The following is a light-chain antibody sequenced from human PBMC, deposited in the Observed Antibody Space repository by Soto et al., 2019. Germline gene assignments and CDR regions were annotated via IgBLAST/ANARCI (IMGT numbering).Light chain of an antibody. J-gene: IGLJ1*01. V-gene: IGLV2-23*01. CDR2: EDS. Sequence: QSALTQPASVSGSPGQSSTISCTGTSSDFGSYNLVSWYQQHPGKAPKLMIYEDSKRPSGVSNRFSGSKSGNTASLTISGLQAEDDADYYCCSYAGSSTYVFGTGTKVTVL. CDR3: CSYAGSSTYV. CDR1: SSDFGSYNL.